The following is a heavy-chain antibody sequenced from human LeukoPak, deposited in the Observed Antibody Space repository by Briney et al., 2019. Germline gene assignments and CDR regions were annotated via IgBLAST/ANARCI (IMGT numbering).Heavy chain of an antibody. CDR1: GFTFSSYW. Sequence: GGSLRLSCAASGFTFSSYWMSWVRQAPGKGLEWVANIKQDGSEKYYVDSVKGRFTISRDNAKNSLYLQMNSLRAEDTAVYYCARDRIGGATRSYYFDYWGQGTLVTVSS. CDR2: IKQDGSEK. V-gene: IGHV3-7*01. CDR3: ARDRIGGATRSYYFDY. J-gene: IGHJ4*02. D-gene: IGHD1-26*01.